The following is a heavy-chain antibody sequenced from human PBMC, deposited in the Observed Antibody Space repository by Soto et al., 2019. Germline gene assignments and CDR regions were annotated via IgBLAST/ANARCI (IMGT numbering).Heavy chain of an antibody. Sequence: GGSLRLSCAASAFTFSDYYMSWVRQAPGKGLEWVSYISSSGSTIYYADSVKGRFTISRDNAKNSLYLQMNSLRAEDTAVYYCARDVYNWNYFAHYYGMDVWGQGATVTVSS. CDR2: ISSSGSTI. V-gene: IGHV3-11*01. J-gene: IGHJ6*02. CDR1: AFTFSDYY. CDR3: ARDVYNWNYFAHYYGMDV. D-gene: IGHD1-7*01.